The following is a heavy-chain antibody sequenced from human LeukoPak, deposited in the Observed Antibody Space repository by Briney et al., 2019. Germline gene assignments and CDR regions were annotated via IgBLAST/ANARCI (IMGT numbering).Heavy chain of an antibody. V-gene: IGHV4-34*01. CDR3: ARGPPYYYDSSGYQRGYYYYYYMDV. J-gene: IGHJ6*03. CDR2: INHGGST. Sequence: PSETLSLTCAVYGGSFSGYYWSWIRQPPGKGLEWIGEINHGGSTNYNPSLKSRVTISVDTSKNQFSLKLSSVTAADTAVYYCARGPPYYYDSSGYQRGYYYYYYMDVWGKGTTVTVSS. D-gene: IGHD3-22*01. CDR1: GGSFSGYY.